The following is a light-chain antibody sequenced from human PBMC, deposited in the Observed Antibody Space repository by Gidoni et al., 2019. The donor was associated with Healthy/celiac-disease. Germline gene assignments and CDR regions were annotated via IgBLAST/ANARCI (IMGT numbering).Light chain of an antibody. V-gene: IGLV2-23*01. CDR1: SSDVGSYNL. CDR2: EGS. J-gene: IGLJ1*01. CDR3: CSYAGSSTSYV. Sequence: QSALTQPASVSGSRGQSITISCTGTSSDVGSYNLVSWYQQHPGKAPKLMIYEGSTRPSGVSNRFSGSKSGNTASLTISGLQAEDEADYYCCSYAGSSTSYVFGTGTKVTVL.